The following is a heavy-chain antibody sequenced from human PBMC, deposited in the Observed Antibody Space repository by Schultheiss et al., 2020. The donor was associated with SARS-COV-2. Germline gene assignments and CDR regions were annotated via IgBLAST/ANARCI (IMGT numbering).Heavy chain of an antibody. CDR1: GGSISSYY. CDR2: IYTSGST. CDR3: ARVGYCSSTSCLGFDP. D-gene: IGHD2-2*01. V-gene: IGHV4-4*07. Sequence: SETLSLTCTVSGGSISSYYWSWIRQPAGKGLEWIGRIYTSGSTNYNPSLKSRVTISVDTSKNQFSLKLSSVTAADTAVYYCARVGYCSSTSCLGFDPWGQGTLVTVSS. J-gene: IGHJ5*02.